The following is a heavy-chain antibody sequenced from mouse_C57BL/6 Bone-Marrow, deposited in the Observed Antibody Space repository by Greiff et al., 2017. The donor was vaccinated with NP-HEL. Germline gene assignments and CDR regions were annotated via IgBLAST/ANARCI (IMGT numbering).Heavy chain of an antibody. CDR1: GFTFSDYG. Sequence: EVMLVESGGGLVKPGGSLKLSCAASGFTFSDYGMHWVRQAPEKGLEWVAYISSGSSTIYYADTVKGRFTISRDNAKNTLFLQMTSLRSEDTAMYYCARSRTGYGSSPFAYWGQGTLVTVSA. J-gene: IGHJ3*01. CDR2: ISSGSSTI. CDR3: ARSRTGYGSSPFAY. V-gene: IGHV5-17*01. D-gene: IGHD1-1*01.